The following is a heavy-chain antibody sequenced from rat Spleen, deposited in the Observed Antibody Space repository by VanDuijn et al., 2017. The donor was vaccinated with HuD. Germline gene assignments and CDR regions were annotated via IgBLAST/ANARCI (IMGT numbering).Heavy chain of an antibody. CDR1: GFTFSNYD. CDR2: IRHDGSST. Sequence: EVQLVESGGGLVQPGRSMKLSCAASGFTFSNYDMAWVRRAPKKGLEWVATIRHDGSSTNYGYSVKGRFTISRDSAKSTLYLQMNSLRSEDTATYYCAREDYSSYSWFAYWGQGTLVTVSS. V-gene: IGHV5-22*01. D-gene: IGHD1-2*01. J-gene: IGHJ3*01. CDR3: AREDYSSYSWFAY.